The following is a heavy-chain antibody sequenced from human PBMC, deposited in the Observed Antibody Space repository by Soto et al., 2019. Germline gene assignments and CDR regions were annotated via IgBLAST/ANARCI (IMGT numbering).Heavy chain of an antibody. D-gene: IGHD1-1*01. V-gene: IGHV1-69*13. J-gene: IGHJ6*02. CDR3: ASSLELERRSYYYYGMDV. CDR1: GGTFSSYA. CDR2: IIPIFGTA. Sequence: ASVKVSCKASGGTFSSYAISWVRQAPGQGLEWMGGIIPIFGTANYAQKFQGRVTITADESTSTAYMELSSLRSEDTAVYYCASSLELERRSYYYYGMDVWGQGTTVTVSS.